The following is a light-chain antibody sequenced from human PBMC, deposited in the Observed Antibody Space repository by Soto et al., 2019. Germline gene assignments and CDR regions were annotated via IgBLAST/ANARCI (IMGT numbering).Light chain of an antibody. CDR1: QTVSGNY. CDR2: GSS. Sequence: EIVLTQSPGILSLSPGERATLSCRASQTVSGNYLAWYQQKPGQSPRLLIYGSSDRATGIPDRSSGSGSGTDFTLTINRVEPEDFAVYYCQQYGSSPPYTFGQGTTLEI. CDR3: QQYGSSPPYT. V-gene: IGKV3-20*01. J-gene: IGKJ2*01.